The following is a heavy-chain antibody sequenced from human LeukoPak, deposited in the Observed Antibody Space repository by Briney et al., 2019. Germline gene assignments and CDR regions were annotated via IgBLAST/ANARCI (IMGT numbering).Heavy chain of an antibody. D-gene: IGHD2-15*01. CDR2: IAGDGSSI. Sequence: GGSLRLSCAASGFTFSDYWMHWVRDAPGKGLMWVSRIAGDGSSISYADSVKGRFTISRDNAKNTLYLQMGSQRAEDTAVYYCARGGFKYNYYDAMDVWGQGTTVTVSS. CDR3: ARGGFKYNYYDAMDV. V-gene: IGHV3-74*01. CDR1: GFTFSDYW. J-gene: IGHJ6*02.